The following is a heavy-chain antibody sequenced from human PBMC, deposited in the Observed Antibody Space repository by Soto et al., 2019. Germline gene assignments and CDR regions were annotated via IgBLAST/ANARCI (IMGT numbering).Heavy chain of an antibody. CDR1: GGTFSSYA. V-gene: IGHV1-69*13. CDR3: ARDGPSYSYGPRYFDY. CDR2: IIPIFGTA. Sequence: SVKVSCKASGGTFSSYATSWVRQAPGQGLEWMGGIIPIFGTANYAQKFQGRVTITADESTSTAYMELSSLRSEDTAVYYCARDGPSYSYGPRYFDYWGQGTLVTVSS. D-gene: IGHD5-18*01. J-gene: IGHJ4*02.